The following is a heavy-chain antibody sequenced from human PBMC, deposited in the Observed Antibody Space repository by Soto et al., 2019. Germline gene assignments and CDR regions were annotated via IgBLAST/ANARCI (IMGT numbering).Heavy chain of an antibody. CDR2: ISYDGSNK. Sequence: QVQLVESGGGVVQPGRSLRLSCAASGFTFSSYAMHWARQAPGKGLEWVAVISYDGSNKYYADSVKGRFTISRDNSKNTLYLQMNSLRAEDTAVYYCARDRRDSSGYYPLVDYWGQGTLVTVSS. CDR3: ARDRRDSSGYYPLVDY. J-gene: IGHJ4*02. V-gene: IGHV3-30-3*01. CDR1: GFTFSSYA. D-gene: IGHD3-22*01.